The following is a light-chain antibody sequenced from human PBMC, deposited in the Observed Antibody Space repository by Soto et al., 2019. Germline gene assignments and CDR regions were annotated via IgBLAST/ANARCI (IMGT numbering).Light chain of an antibody. Sequence: DIQMTQSTSSLSASVGYRVTITFRASQSISSYLNWYRQKPGKAPKLLIYAASSLQSGVPSRFSGSGSGTEFTLTISSLQPEDFATYYCQKYNSFWTFGQGTKVEIK. J-gene: IGKJ1*01. CDR2: AAS. V-gene: IGKV1-39*01. CDR1: QSISSY. CDR3: QKYNSFWT.